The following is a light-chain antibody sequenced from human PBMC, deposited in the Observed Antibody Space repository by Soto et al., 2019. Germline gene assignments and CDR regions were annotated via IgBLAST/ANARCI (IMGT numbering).Light chain of an antibody. CDR2: EVS. CDR1: SSDVGGYKY. V-gene: IGLV2-14*01. J-gene: IGLJ1*01. Sequence: QSALTQPASVSGSPGQSITISCTGTSSDVGGYKYVSWYQLHPGNAPTLMIYEVSNRPSGLSNRFSASKSGNTASLTISGLQAEDEADYYCFSYTSSTAYVFGTGTKLTVL. CDR3: FSYTSSTAYV.